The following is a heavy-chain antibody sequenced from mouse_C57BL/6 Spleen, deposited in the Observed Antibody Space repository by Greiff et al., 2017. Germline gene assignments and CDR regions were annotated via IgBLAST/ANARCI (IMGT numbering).Heavy chain of an antibody. J-gene: IGHJ2*01. D-gene: IGHD2-3*01. V-gene: IGHV2-6-1*01. CDR2: IWSDGST. CDR1: GFSLTSYG. CDR3: ARHCDGYSFFDY. Sequence: QVQLKQSGPGLVAPSQSLSITCTVSGFSLTSYGVHWVRQPPGKGLEWLVVIWSDGSTTYNSALKSRLSISKDNSKSQVFLKMNSLQTDDTAMYYCARHCDGYSFFDYWGQGTTLTVSS.